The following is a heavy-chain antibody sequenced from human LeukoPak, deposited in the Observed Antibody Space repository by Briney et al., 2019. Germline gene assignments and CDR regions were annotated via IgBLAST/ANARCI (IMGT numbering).Heavy chain of an antibody. CDR1: GGSFSGYY. J-gene: IGHJ4*02. Sequence: SETLSLTCAVYGGSFSGYYWSWIRQPPGKGLEWIGYIYYSGSTNYNPSLKSRVTISVDTSKNQFSLKLSSVTAADTAVDYCASSRLPYYFDYWGQGTLVTVSS. V-gene: IGHV4-59*01. D-gene: IGHD6-25*01. CDR3: ASSRLPYYFDY. CDR2: IYYSGST.